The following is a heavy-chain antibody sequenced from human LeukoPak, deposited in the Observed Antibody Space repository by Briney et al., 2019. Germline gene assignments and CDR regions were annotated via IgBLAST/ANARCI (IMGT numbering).Heavy chain of an antibody. J-gene: IGHJ5*02. CDR1: GGSHSSSSYY. CDR2: IYYSGST. CDR3: ARVLTMVRGVIITDWFDP. Sequence: LETPSPTRTVSGGSHSSSSYYWGWVRHPPRKGVGGGGGIYYSGSTYYNPSLKSRVTISVDTSKNQFSLKLSSVTAADTAVYYCARVLTMVRGVIITDWFDPWGQGTLVTVSS. D-gene: IGHD3-10*01. V-gene: IGHV4-39*07.